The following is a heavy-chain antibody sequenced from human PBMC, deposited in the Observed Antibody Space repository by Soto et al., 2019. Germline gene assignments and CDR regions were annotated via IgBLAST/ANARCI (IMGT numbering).Heavy chain of an antibody. V-gene: IGHV1-18*01. CDR2: ISAYNGNT. J-gene: IGHJ4*02. CDR3: ARQGRYTAMDDPFDY. Sequence: QVQLVQSGAEVKKPGASVKVSCKASGYTFTSYGISWVRQAPGQGLEWMGWISAYNGNTNYAQKLQGRATMTTDTSTSTDDMERRSRRSADTAVYYCARQGRYTAMDDPFDYWGQGTLVTVSS. CDR1: GYTFTSYG. D-gene: IGHD5-18*01.